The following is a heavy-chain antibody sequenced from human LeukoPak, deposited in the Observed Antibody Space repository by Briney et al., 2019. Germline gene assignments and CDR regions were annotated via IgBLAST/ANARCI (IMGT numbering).Heavy chain of an antibody. CDR1: GYTFTSYG. CDR3: ARGGRTASTDY. J-gene: IGHJ4*02. Sequence: ASVKVSCKASGYTFTSYGISWVRQAPGQGLEWMGGFDPEDGETIYAQKFQGRVTLTRDTSASTAYMELRSLTGDDTAVYYCARGGRTASTDYWGQGTLVTVSS. V-gene: IGHV1-18*01. D-gene: IGHD2-2*01. CDR2: FDPEDGET.